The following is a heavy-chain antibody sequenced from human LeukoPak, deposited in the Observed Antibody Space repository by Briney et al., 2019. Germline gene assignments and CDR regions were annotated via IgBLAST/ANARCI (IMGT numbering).Heavy chain of an antibody. J-gene: IGHJ5*02. V-gene: IGHV3-23*01. Sequence: GGSLRLSCAASGFTFSSYAVSWVRQAPGEGLEWVSTISGSNGNTHYADSVKGRFTISRDNSKNTLYLQMNSLRAEDTAVYYCVRESPVAAVGRSWFDPWGQGTLVTVSS. D-gene: IGHD6-13*01. CDR1: GFTFSSYA. CDR2: ISGSNGNT. CDR3: VRESPVAAVGRSWFDP.